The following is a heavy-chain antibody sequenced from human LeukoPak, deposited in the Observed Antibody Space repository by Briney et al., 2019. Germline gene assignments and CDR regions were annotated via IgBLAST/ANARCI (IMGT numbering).Heavy chain of an antibody. D-gene: IGHD6-13*01. Sequence: GRSLRLSCAASGFTFSSYGMHWVRQAPGKGLEWVAVISYDGSNKYYADSVKGRFTISRDNSKNTLYLQMNSLRAEDTAVYYCAKGPYSSSWHDAVDIWGQGTMVTVSS. V-gene: IGHV3-30*18. CDR2: ISYDGSNK. CDR1: GFTFSSYG. CDR3: AKGPYSSSWHDAVDI. J-gene: IGHJ3*02.